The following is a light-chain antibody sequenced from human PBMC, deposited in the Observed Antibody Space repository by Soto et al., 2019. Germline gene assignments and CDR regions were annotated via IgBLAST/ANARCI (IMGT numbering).Light chain of an antibody. J-gene: IGKJ3*01. V-gene: IGKV3-11*01. CDR3: QQRSNWPPVT. Sequence: LTQWPPTLSLSQGERATLSCRASQSVSSYLAWYQQKPGQAPRLLIYDASNRATGIPARFSGSGSGTDFTLTISSLEPEDFAVYYCQQRSNWPPVTFGPGTKVDIK. CDR1: QSVSSY. CDR2: DAS.